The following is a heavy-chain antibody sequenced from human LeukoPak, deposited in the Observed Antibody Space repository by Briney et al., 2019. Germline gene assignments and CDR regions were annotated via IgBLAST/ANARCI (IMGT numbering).Heavy chain of an antibody. CDR2: IYSGGNT. J-gene: IGHJ4*02. V-gene: IGHV3-53*01. CDR3: ARGSGDYNDY. CDR1: GFTFSSYS. Sequence: GGSLRLSCAASGFTFSSYSMNWVRQAPGKGLEWVSVIYSGGNTYYADSVKGRFTISRDNSKNTLYLQMNSLRAEDTAVYYCARGSGDYNDYWGQGTLVTVSS. D-gene: IGHD1-26*01.